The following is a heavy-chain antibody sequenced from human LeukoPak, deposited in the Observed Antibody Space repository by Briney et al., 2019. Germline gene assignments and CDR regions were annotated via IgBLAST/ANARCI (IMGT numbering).Heavy chain of an antibody. CDR3: AKSGISFDY. Sequence: GGSLRLSCAASGFTFSDYNMRWIRQAPGKGLEWVSSISRSGSTKYYADSVKGRFTISRDNAKNSLFLQMNSLRAEDTAVYYCAKSGISFDYWGQGTLVTVSS. CDR2: ISRSGSTK. CDR1: GFTFSDYN. J-gene: IGHJ4*02. V-gene: IGHV3-11*01.